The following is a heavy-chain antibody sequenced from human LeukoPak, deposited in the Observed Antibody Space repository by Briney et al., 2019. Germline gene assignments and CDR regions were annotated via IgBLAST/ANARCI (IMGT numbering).Heavy chain of an antibody. CDR2: IYYSGST. Sequence: SETLSLTCTVSGGSISSSSYYWGWIRQPPGKGLEWIGSIYYSGSTYYNPSLKSRVTISVDTSKNQFSLKLSSVTAADTAVYYCARGRYSYALDYWGQGTLVTVSS. D-gene: IGHD5-18*01. J-gene: IGHJ4*02. V-gene: IGHV4-39*07. CDR1: GGSISSSSYY. CDR3: ARGRYSYALDY.